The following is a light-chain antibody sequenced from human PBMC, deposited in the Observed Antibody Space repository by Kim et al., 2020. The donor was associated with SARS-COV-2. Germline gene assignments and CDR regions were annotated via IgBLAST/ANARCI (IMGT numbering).Light chain of an antibody. Sequence: SYELTQPPSVSVSPGQTARITCSGDALPKQYAYLFQQKPGQAPVVLIYEDTERPSGIPERFSGSTSGTTVTLTISAVQAEDEADYYCQSADSSDTFWVFGGGTQLTVL. J-gene: IGLJ3*02. CDR1: ALPKQY. V-gene: IGLV3-25*03. CDR3: QSADSSDTFWV. CDR2: EDT.